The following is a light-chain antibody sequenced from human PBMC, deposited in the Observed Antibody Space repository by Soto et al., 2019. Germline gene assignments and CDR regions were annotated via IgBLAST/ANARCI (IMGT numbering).Light chain of an antibody. J-gene: IGLJ1*01. CDR2: DVS. V-gene: IGLV2-14*01. CDR3: SAYTTSSTLDV. CDR1: SSDISDYNY. Sequence: QPASVSGSPGQSITISCTGTSSDISDYNYVSWYQQHPGKAPKLIIYDVSDRPSGVSNRFSGSRSGNTASLTISGLQAEDEADYWCSAYTTSSTLDVFGAGTKLTVL.